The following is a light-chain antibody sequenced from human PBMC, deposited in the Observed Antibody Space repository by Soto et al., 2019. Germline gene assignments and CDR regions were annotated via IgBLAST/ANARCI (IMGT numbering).Light chain of an antibody. J-gene: IGLJ1*01. CDR2: DVS. Sequence: QSALTQPASVSGSPGQSITISCTGTSSDVGGYNYVSWYQQHPGKAPKLMIYDVSNRPSGVSNRFAGSMSGNTASLTISGLQAEDEADYYCSSYTSGSTRYVFGTGTKLTVL. CDR1: SSDVGGYNY. CDR3: SSYTSGSTRYV. V-gene: IGLV2-14*01.